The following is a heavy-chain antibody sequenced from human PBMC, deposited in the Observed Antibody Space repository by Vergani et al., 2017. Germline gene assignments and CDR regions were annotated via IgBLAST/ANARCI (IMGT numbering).Heavy chain of an antibody. Sequence: QVQLEESGGGVVQPGRSLRLSCAASGFTFSSYAMHWVRQAPGKGLEWVAVISYDGSNKFYADSVRGRFTFSRDNSKNTLYLQMNSLRPEDSALYSCAREGGDCSSTTCYGTLDWYFDLWGRGILVTVSS. CDR2: ISYDGSNK. V-gene: IGHV3-30-3*01. CDR1: GFTFSSYA. CDR3: AREGGDCSSTTCYGTLDWYFDL. D-gene: IGHD2-2*01. J-gene: IGHJ2*01.